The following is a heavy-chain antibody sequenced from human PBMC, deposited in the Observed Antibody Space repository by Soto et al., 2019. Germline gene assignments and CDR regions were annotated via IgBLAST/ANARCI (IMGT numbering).Heavy chain of an antibody. Sequence: VQLQESGPGLVKPSETLSLSCDVSGASLLSSYWSWCRQPAGKGLEWIGHIFSSGRTSYNPSLTSRVTMSIDPPNNKFSLNLKTVTAADTAVYYCAKGWDVKYFDHWGQGARVTVSS. CDR2: IFSSGRT. CDR1: GASLLSSY. J-gene: IGHJ4*02. CDR3: AKGWDVKYFDH. V-gene: IGHV4-4*07. D-gene: IGHD1-26*01.